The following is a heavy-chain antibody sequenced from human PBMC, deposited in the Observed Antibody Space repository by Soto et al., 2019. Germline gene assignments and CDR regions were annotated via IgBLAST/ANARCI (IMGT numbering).Heavy chain of an antibody. CDR3: ARDFVLAAAGTIYYGMDV. CDR1: GFTFSSYA. V-gene: IGHV3-30-3*01. Sequence: QVQLVESGGGVVQPGRSLRLSCAASGFTFSSYAMHWVRQAPGKGLEWVAVISYDGSNKYYADSVKGRFTISRDNSKNTLYLQMNSLRAEDTAVYYCARDFVLAAAGTIYYGMDVWGQGTTVTVSS. D-gene: IGHD6-13*01. J-gene: IGHJ6*02. CDR2: ISYDGSNK.